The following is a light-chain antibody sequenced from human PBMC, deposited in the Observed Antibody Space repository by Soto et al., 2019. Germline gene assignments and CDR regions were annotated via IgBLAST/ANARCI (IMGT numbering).Light chain of an antibody. CDR3: GQFVSSPPRT. CDR2: GAS. Sequence: DIQMTQSPSSLAASVGDRVTISCRASQIISTYLNWYQQKPGQVPTLLIYGASSLQSGVPSRFSASGSGTDFILTISRLEPEDFALYYCGQFVSSPPRTFGQGTKVDIK. V-gene: IGKV1-39*01. J-gene: IGKJ1*01. CDR1: QIISTY.